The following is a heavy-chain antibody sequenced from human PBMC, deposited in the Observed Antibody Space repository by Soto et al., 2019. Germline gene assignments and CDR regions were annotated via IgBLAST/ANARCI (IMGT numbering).Heavy chain of an antibody. CDR3: ARGDIVVNGPFDY. V-gene: IGHV3-30-3*01. Sequence: QVQLVESGGGVVQPGGSLRLSCVASGFIFSKYAIYWVRQAPGKGPDWVAVISNDGSNRDYADSVKGRFTISRDNSKNTLYLQMNSLKPEDTAMYFCARGDIVVNGPFDYWGQGTLVTVSS. CDR1: GFIFSKYA. J-gene: IGHJ4*02. D-gene: IGHD5-12*01. CDR2: ISNDGSNR.